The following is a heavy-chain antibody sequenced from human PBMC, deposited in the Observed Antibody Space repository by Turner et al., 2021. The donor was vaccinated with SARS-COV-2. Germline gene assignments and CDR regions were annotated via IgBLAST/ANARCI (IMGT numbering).Heavy chain of an antibody. D-gene: IGHD5-18*01. Sequence: QVQVVESGGGVVQPGRSLRLSCAASGFTFSSYGMHWVRQAPGKGLEWVAVISYDGSNKYYADSVKGRFTISRDNSKNTLYLQMNSLRAEDTAVYYCAKNGHSYGYSGYYFDYWGQGTLVTVSS. J-gene: IGHJ4*02. V-gene: IGHV3-30*18. CDR3: AKNGHSYGYSGYYFDY. CDR1: GFTFSSYG. CDR2: ISYDGSNK.